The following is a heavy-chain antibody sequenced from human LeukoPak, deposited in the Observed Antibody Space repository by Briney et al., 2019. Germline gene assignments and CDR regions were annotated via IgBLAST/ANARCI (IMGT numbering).Heavy chain of an antibody. CDR1: GGSISSGGYS. CDR3: ARGPSAFDY. Sequence: PSETLSLTCAVSGGSISSGGYSWSWIRQPPGKGLEWIGYIYHSGSTYYNPSLKSRVTISVDRSKNQFSLKLSSVTAADTAVYYCARGPSAFDYWGQGTLVTVSS. V-gene: IGHV4-30-2*01. CDR2: IYHSGST. J-gene: IGHJ4*02.